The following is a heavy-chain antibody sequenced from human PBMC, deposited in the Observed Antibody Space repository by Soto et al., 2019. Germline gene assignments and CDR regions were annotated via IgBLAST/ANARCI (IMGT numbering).Heavy chain of an antibody. CDR1: GFTFTRYS. V-gene: IGHV3-21*06. J-gene: IGHJ4*02. Sequence: GGSLRLSCAASGFTFTRYSMNWVRQAPGKGLEWVPSISSTTNYIYYGDSMKGRFTISRDNAKNSLYLEMNSLRAEDTAVYYCARESEDLTSNFDYWGQGTLVTVSS. CDR3: ARESEDLTSNFDY. CDR2: ISSTTNYI.